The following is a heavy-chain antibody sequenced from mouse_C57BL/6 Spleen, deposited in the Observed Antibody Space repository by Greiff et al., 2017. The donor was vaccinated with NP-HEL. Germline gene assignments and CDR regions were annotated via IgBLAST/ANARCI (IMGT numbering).Heavy chain of an antibody. Sequence: QVQLQQPGAELVMPGASVKLSCKASGYTFTSYWMHWVKQRPGQGLEWIGEIDPSDSYTNYNQKFKGKSTLTVDESSSTAYMQLSSLTSEDSAVYYCARVDYAAMDDWGQGTSVTVSS. D-gene: IGHD2-4*01. V-gene: IGHV1-69*01. CDR2: IDPSDSYT. CDR3: ARVDYAAMDD. J-gene: IGHJ4*01. CDR1: GYTFTSYW.